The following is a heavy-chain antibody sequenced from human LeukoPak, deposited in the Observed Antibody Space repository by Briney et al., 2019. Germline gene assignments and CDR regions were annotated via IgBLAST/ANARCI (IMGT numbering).Heavy chain of an antibody. CDR1: GGSISSHY. Sequence: SETLSLTCAVSGGSISSHYWSWLRQPPGEGLEWIAYIHYTGRTNYNPSLKGRVTISVDTSNSQFSLNLSSVTAADTAVYYCARGAGWYDYWGQGTLVTVSS. V-gene: IGHV4-59*11. CDR3: ARGAGWYDY. J-gene: IGHJ4*02. D-gene: IGHD6-19*01. CDR2: IHYTGRT.